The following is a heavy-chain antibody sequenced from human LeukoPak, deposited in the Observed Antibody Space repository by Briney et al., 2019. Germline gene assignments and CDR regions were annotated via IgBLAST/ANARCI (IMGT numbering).Heavy chain of an antibody. CDR3: AKVDRTSYYFDY. V-gene: IGHV3-30*18. CDR1: GFTFSSYG. D-gene: IGHD1-14*01. Sequence: PGGSLRLSCAASGFTFSSYGMHWVRQAPDKGLEWVAVISYDGSNKYYADSVKGRFTISRDNSKNTLYLQMNSLRAEDTAVYYCAKVDRTSYYFDYWGQGTLVTVSS. J-gene: IGHJ4*02. CDR2: ISYDGSNK.